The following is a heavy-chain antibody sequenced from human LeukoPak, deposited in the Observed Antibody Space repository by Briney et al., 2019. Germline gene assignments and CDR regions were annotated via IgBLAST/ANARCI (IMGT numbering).Heavy chain of an antibody. Sequence: TGGSLRLSCAASGFTFSSYSMNWVRQAPGKGLEWVAVISYDGSNKYYADSVKGRFTISRDNSKNTLYLQMNSLRAEDTAVYYCAISGDYYGMDVWGQGTTVTVSS. D-gene: IGHD3-10*01. J-gene: IGHJ6*02. CDR3: AISGDYYGMDV. CDR2: ISYDGSNK. CDR1: GFTFSSYS. V-gene: IGHV3-30*03.